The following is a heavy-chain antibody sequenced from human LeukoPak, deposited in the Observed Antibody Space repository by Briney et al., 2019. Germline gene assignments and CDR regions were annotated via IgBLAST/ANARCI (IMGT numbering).Heavy chain of an antibody. CDR3: AREEDCSSTSCHVPFDY. J-gene: IGHJ4*02. V-gene: IGHV1-69*05. CDR1: GGTFTSYA. D-gene: IGHD2-2*01. CDR2: IIPIFGTA. Sequence: ASVKGSCKASGGTFTSYAISWVRQAPGQGLEWMGGIIPIFGTANYAQKFQGRVTMTRDTSTSTVYMELSSLRSEDTAVYYCAREEDCSSTSCHVPFDYWGQGTLVTVSS.